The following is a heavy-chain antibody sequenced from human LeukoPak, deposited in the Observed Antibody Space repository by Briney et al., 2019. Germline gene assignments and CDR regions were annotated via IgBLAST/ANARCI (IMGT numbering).Heavy chain of an antibody. J-gene: IGHJ3*02. Sequence: GGSLRLSCAASGFTFSSYSMDWVRQAPGKGLEWVSSISSTSSYIFFADSVKGRFTISRDNAKSSLYLQMNSLRAEDTAVYYCARDREAFDIWGQGTMVTVSS. CDR3: ARDREAFDI. CDR2: ISSTSSYI. V-gene: IGHV3-21*01. CDR1: GFTFSSYS.